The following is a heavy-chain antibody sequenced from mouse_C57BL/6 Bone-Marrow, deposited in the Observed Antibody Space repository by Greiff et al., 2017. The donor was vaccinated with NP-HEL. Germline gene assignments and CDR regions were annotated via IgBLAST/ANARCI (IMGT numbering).Heavy chain of an antibody. V-gene: IGHV3-6*01. CDR3: AGTTVVANYFDY. CDR2: ISYDGSN. CDR1: GYSITSGYY. J-gene: IGHJ2*01. Sequence: EVQLVESGPGLVKPSQSLSLTCSVTGYSITSGYYWNWIRQFPGNKLEWMGYISYDGSNNYNPSLKNRISITRDTSKNQFFLKLNSVTTEDTATYYCAGTTVVANYFDYWGQGTTLTVSS. D-gene: IGHD1-1*01.